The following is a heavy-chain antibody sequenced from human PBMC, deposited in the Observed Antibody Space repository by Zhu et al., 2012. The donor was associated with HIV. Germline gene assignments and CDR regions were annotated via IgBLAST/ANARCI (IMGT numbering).Heavy chain of an antibody. Sequence: QVQLQESGPGLVKPSQTLSLTCTVSGGSISSGDYYWSWIRQPPGKGLEWIAYIHHSGTTYYNPSLKSRLGISIDTSKNQFSLRLSSVSAADTAVYFCARADGSGTYYYYYMDVWGKGTTVTVSS. V-gene: IGHV4-30-4*08. CDR2: IHHSGTT. J-gene: IGHJ6*03. CDR1: GGSISSGDYY. CDR3: ARADGSGTYYYYYMDV. D-gene: IGHD3-10*01.